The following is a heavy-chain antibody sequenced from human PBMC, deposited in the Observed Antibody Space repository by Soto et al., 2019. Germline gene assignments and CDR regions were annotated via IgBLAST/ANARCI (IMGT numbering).Heavy chain of an antibody. CDR3: ARGSSSWFPDYYGMDV. Sequence: SETLSLTCPVSGGSVSSGSYYWSWIRQPPGKGLEWIGYIYYSGSTNYNPSLKSRVTISVDTSKNQFSLKLSSVTAADTAVYYCARGSSSWFPDYYGMDVWGQGTTVT. V-gene: IGHV4-61*01. CDR1: GGSVSSGSYY. J-gene: IGHJ6*02. D-gene: IGHD6-13*01. CDR2: IYYSGST.